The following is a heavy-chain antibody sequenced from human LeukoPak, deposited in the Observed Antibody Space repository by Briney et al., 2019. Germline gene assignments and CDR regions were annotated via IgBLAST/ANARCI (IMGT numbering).Heavy chain of an antibody. Sequence: GGSLRLSCAASGFTFSSYGMPWVRQAPGKGLEWVAVISYDGSNKYYADSVKGRFTISRDNPKNTLYLQMNSLRAEDTAVYYCAKDGPEYSTSWYRFDSWGQGTLVTVSS. V-gene: IGHV3-30*18. J-gene: IGHJ5*01. CDR2: ISYDGSNK. CDR3: AKDGPEYSTSWYRFDS. D-gene: IGHD6-13*01. CDR1: GFTFSSYG.